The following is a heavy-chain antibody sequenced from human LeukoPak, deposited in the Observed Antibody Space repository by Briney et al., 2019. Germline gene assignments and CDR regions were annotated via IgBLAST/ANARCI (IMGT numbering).Heavy chain of an antibody. CDR1: GFTFDDYA. D-gene: IGHD4-17*01. CDR2: ISWDSGSI. Sequence: QPGGSLRLSCAASGFTFDDYAMHWVRQAPGKGLEWVSGISWDSGSIGYADSVKGRFTISRDNAKNSLYLQMNSLRAEDTALYYCAKDMSYGTARGAFDIWGQGTMVTVSS. V-gene: IGHV3-9*01. CDR3: AKDMSYGTARGAFDI. J-gene: IGHJ3*02.